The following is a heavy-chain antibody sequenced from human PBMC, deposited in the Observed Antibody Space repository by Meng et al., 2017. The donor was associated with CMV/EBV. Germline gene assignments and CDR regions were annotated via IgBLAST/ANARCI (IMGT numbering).Heavy chain of an antibody. CDR1: GGTFSSYA. CDR2: IIPIFGTA. D-gene: IGHD3-3*01. J-gene: IGHJ4*02. V-gene: IGHV1-69*05. Sequence: SVKVSCKASGGTFSSYAISWVRQAPGQGLEWMGGIIPIFGTANYAQKFQGRVTITTDESTSTAYMERSSLRSEDTAVYYCARGRSYDFWSGYYTPYYFDYWGQGTLVTVSS. CDR3: ARGRSYDFWSGYYTPYYFDY.